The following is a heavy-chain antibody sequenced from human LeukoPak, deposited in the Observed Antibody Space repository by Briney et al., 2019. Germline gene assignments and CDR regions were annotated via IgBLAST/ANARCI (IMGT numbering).Heavy chain of an antibody. V-gene: IGHV3-53*01. CDR1: GFTFSSNY. CDR3: ARGGYSYGSVFDY. Sequence: GGSLRLSCAASGFTFSSNYMSWVRQAPGKGLEWVSVIYGGGSTYYADSVKGRFTISRDNSKNTLYLQMNSLRAEDTAVYYCARGGYSYGSVFDYWGQGTLVTVSS. CDR2: IYGGGST. J-gene: IGHJ4*02. D-gene: IGHD5-18*01.